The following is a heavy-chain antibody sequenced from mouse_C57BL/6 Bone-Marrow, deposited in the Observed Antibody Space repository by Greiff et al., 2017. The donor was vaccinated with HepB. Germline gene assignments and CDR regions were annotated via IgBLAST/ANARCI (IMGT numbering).Heavy chain of an antibody. CDR1: GYTFTDYE. CDR2: IDPETGGT. D-gene: IGHD1-1*01. J-gene: IGHJ2*01. Sequence: QVHVKQSGAELVRPGASVTLSCKASGYTFTDYEMHWVKQTPVHGLEWIGAIDPETGGTAYNQKFKGKAILTADKSSSTAYMELRSLTSEDSAVYYCTRWGGSSYGDFDYWGQGTTLTVSS. CDR3: TRWGGSSYGDFDY. V-gene: IGHV1-15*01.